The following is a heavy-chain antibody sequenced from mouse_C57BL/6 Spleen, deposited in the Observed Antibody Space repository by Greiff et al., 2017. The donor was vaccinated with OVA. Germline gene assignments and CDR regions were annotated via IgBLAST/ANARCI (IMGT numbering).Heavy chain of an antibody. CDR3: TRDYDASWFAY. D-gene: IGHD2-3*01. Sequence: EVMLVESGAGLVKPGGSLKLSCAASGFTFSSYAMSWVRQTPEKRLEWVAYISSGGDYIYYADTVKGRFTISRDNARNTLYLQMSSLKSEDTAMYYCTRDYDASWFAYWGQGTLVTVSA. J-gene: IGHJ3*01. V-gene: IGHV5-9-1*02. CDR1: GFTFSSYA. CDR2: ISSGGDYI.